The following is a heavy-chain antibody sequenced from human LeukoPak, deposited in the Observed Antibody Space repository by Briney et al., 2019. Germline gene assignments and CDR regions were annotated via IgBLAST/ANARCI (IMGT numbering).Heavy chain of an antibody. Sequence: GGSLRLSCAASGFTFSSYGMHWVRQAPDKGLEWVAVIWYDGSNKYYAGSVKGRFTISRDNSKNTLYLQMNSLRAEDTAVYYCAKDQEAFYYDSSGYYSNWGQGTLVTVSS. J-gene: IGHJ4*02. D-gene: IGHD3-22*01. CDR3: AKDQEAFYYDSSGYYSN. CDR2: IWYDGSNK. V-gene: IGHV3-33*06. CDR1: GFTFSSYG.